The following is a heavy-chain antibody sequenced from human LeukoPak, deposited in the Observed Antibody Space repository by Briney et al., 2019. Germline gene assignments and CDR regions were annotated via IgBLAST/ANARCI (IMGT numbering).Heavy chain of an antibody. CDR2: INPSGGST. V-gene: IGHV1-46*01. CDR3: ARGQVRVGALFDI. CDR1: GGTFSSYA. Sequence: ASVKVSCKASGGTFSSYAISWVRQAPGQGLEWMGIINPSGGSTSYAQKFQGRVTMTRDTSTSTVYMELSSLRSEDTAVYYCARGQVRVGALFDIWGQGTMVTVSS. J-gene: IGHJ3*02. D-gene: IGHD1-26*01.